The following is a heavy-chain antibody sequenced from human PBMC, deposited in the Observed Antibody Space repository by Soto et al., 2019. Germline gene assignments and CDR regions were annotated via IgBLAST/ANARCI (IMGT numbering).Heavy chain of an antibody. D-gene: IGHD3-10*01. CDR1: GFTFSSYS. J-gene: IGHJ5*02. CDR3: ARDSSTPRVVRGVIISPNWFDP. V-gene: IGHV3-21*01. CDR2: ISSSSSYI. Sequence: PGGSLRLSCAASGFTFSSYSMNWVRQAPGKGLEWVSSISSSSSYIYYADSVKGRFTISRDNAKNSLYLQMNSLRAEDTAVYYCARDSSTPRVVRGVIISPNWFDPWGQGTLVTVSS.